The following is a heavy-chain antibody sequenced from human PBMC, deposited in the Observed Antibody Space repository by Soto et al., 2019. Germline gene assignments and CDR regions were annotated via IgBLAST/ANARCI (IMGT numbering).Heavy chain of an antibody. D-gene: IGHD3-10*01. CDR1: GFTFSTYG. V-gene: IGHV3-30*18. CDR2: ISNDGNDK. Sequence: QVQLVESGGGVVQPGRSLRLSCAASGFTFSTYGMHWGRQAPGKGLERVAVISNDGNDKYHADSVKGRFTISRDNSKNTLYRQMNSLRAEDTAVYYCAKDSGRGSADYYFDYWGQGTLVTVSS. CDR3: AKDSGRGSADYYFDY. J-gene: IGHJ4*02.